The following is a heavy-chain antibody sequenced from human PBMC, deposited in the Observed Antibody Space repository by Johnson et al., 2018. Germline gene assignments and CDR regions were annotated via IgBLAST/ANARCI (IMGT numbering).Heavy chain of an antibody. J-gene: IGHJ3*01. CDR2: IRSKAYGGTT. CDR3: HPGPQRDAFDF. CDR1: GFTFGDYA. Sequence: VQLVESGGGLVQPGRSLRLSCTASGFTFGDYAMSWFRQAPGKGLEGVGFIRSKAYGGTTEYAASVKGRFTISRDDSKSIAYLQMNSLKIEDTAGYYRHPGPQRDAFDFWGQGTKVTVSS. V-gene: IGHV3-49*03.